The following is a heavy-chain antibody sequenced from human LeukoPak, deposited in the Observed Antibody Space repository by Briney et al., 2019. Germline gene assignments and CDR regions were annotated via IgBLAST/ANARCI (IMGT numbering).Heavy chain of an antibody. Sequence: GASVKVSCKASGYTFTGYYMHWVRQAPGQGLEWVGWISAYNGNTNYAQKLQGRVTTTTDTSTSTAYMELRNLRSDDTAVYYCARDGKYSYGYGVIVNFDYWGQGTLVTVSS. J-gene: IGHJ4*02. D-gene: IGHD5-18*01. CDR2: ISAYNGNT. CDR3: ARDGKYSYGYGVIVNFDY. CDR1: GYTFTGYY. V-gene: IGHV1-18*04.